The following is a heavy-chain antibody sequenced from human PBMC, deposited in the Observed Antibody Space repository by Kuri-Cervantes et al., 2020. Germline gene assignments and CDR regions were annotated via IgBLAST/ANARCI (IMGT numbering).Heavy chain of an antibody. CDR2: IYHSGST. CDR1: GGSISSSNW. CDR3: ASSGSYYYNWFDP. J-gene: IGHJ5*02. V-gene: IGHV4-4*02. D-gene: IGHD1-26*01. Sequence: GSLRLSCAVSGGSISSSNWWSWVRQPPGKGLEWIGEIYHSGSTNYNPSLKSRVTISVDTSKNQFSLKLSSVTAADTAVYYCASSGSYYYNWFDPWGQGTLVTVSS.